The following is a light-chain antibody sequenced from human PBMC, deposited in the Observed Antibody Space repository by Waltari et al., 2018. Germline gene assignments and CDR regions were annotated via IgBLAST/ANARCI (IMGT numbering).Light chain of an antibody. Sequence: EIVLTQSPDMLSLSPGERATISGWASQRDRNNDFAWYQQQPGQAPRLLIYAASTRAAGIPDRFSARGSGTDFTLTISRLEPEDFAVYYCQQYGSSPTTFGQGTKLEI. V-gene: IGKV3-20*01. J-gene: IGKJ2*01. CDR1: QRDRNND. CDR3: QQYGSSPTT. CDR2: AAS.